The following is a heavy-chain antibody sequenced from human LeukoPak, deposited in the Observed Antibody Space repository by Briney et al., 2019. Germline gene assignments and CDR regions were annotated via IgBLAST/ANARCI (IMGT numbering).Heavy chain of an antibody. Sequence: TGGSLRLSCAASGLTFNSYAMSWVRQAPGKGLEWVSAISGSGDSTYYADSVKGRFTISRDNSKNTLYLQMNSLRAEDTAVYYCAKDQYGGNPQYYFDYWGQGTLVTVSS. CDR3: AKDQYGGNPQYYFDY. J-gene: IGHJ4*02. CDR2: ISGSGDST. CDR1: GLTFNSYA. D-gene: IGHD4-23*01. V-gene: IGHV3-23*01.